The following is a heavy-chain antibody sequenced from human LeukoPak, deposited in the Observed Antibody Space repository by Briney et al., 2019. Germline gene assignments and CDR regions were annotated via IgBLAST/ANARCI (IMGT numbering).Heavy chain of an antibody. J-gene: IGHJ6*02. Sequence: SETLSLTCAVYGGSFSGYYWSWIRQPPGKGLEWIGEINHSGSTNYNPSLKSRVTISVDTSKNQFSLKLSSVTAADTAVYYCAIGRRVRGVMLPYYGMDVWGQGTTVTVSS. CDR3: AIGRRVRGVMLPYYGMDV. V-gene: IGHV4-34*01. D-gene: IGHD3-10*01. CDR2: INHSGST. CDR1: GGSFSGYY.